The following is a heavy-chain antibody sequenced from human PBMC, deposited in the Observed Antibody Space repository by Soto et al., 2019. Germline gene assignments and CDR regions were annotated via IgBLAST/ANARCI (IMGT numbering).Heavy chain of an antibody. CDR1: EFTFSTFG. CDR2: IGSGGSPT. J-gene: IGHJ4*02. CDR3: AKGALSTYFD. Sequence: PGGSLRLSCAASEFTFSTFGMSWVRQAPGKGLEWVSSIGSGGSPTYYADSVKGRFTISRDNSKNTLYLQMNSLRAEDTAVYYCAKGALSTYFDWGQGTLVTVSS. D-gene: IGHD3-9*01. V-gene: IGHV3-23*01.